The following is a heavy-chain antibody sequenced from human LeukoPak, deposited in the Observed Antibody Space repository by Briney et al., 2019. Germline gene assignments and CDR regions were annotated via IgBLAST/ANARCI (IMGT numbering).Heavy chain of an antibody. V-gene: IGHV4-39*01. CDR1: GGSISSSSYY. CDR3: ASRYYDSSGYYFTY. Sequence: SETPSLTCTVSGGSISSSSYYWGWIRQPPGKGLEWIGSIYYSGSTYYNPSLESRVTISVDTSKNQFSLKLSSVTAADTAVYYCASRYYDSSGYYFTYWGQGTLVTVSS. J-gene: IGHJ4*02. D-gene: IGHD3-22*01. CDR2: IYYSGST.